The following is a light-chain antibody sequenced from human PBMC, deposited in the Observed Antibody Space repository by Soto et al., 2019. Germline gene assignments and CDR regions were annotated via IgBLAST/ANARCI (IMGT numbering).Light chain of an antibody. V-gene: IGLV1-47*01. Sequence: QSVLTQPPSASGTPGQKVTISCSGSSSNIESNYVYWYQQLPGTAPKLLIYRNNQRPSGVPDRFSGSKSGTSASLAISGLRSEDEADYYCAAWDDSLSGYVFGTRTKVTVL. CDR1: SSNIESNY. CDR2: RNN. CDR3: AAWDDSLSGYV. J-gene: IGLJ1*01.